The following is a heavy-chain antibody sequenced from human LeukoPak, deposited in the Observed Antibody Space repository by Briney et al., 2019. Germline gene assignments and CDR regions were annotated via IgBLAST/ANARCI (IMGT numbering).Heavy chain of an antibody. V-gene: IGHV3-23*01. CDR1: GFTFSSYS. D-gene: IGHD2-21*02. Sequence: GGSLRLSCAASGFTFSSYSMNWVRQAPGKGLEWVSSISGSGGSTHYADSMKGRFTISRDNSKSTLYLQMNSLRVEDTAVYYCAKDSDSVTACLDSWGQGTLVAVSS. CDR2: ISGSGGST. J-gene: IGHJ4*02. CDR3: AKDSDSVTACLDS.